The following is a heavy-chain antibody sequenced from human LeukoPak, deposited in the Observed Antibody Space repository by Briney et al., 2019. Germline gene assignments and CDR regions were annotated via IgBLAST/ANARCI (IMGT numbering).Heavy chain of an antibody. J-gene: IGHJ4*02. V-gene: IGHV3-74*01. Sequence: GRSLRLSCAAYGLASSAHKMHWDRQAQRNGLGWVSRISTDGYNTDYADFVQGRFTAARDNTKNTWSLEMNSLRAEDTAVYYCVVGGSPGYWGKGTLVTVS. CDR3: VVGGSPGY. D-gene: IGHD2-15*01. CDR2: ISTDGYNT. CDR1: GLASSAHK.